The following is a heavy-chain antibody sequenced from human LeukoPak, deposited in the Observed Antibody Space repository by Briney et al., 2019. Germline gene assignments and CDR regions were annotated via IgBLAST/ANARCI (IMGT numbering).Heavy chain of an antibody. CDR1: TGSISGYY. CDR3: ARVSAAALIYGVADYFDY. Sequence: SETLSLTCIVSTGSISGYYWSWIRQPAEKGLEWIGRIYSSGSTKYNPSLRSRVTMSVDTSKNQFSRNVTSVTAADTAIYYCARVSAAALIYGVADYFDYWGRGTLVTVSS. D-gene: IGHD3-3*01. V-gene: IGHV4-4*07. J-gene: IGHJ4*02. CDR2: IYSSGST.